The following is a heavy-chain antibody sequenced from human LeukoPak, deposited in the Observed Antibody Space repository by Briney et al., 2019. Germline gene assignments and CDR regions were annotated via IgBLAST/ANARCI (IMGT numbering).Heavy chain of an antibody. D-gene: IGHD3-9*01. CDR3: AKAGYYDILTGYSYYFDY. V-gene: IGHV3-23*01. CDR2: ISGSGGST. CDR1: GFTFSTYA. Sequence: GGSLRPSCAASGFTFSTYAMSWVRQAPGKGLEWVSAISGSGGSTYYADSVKGRFTISRDNSKNTLYLQMNSLRAEDTAVYYCAKAGYYDILTGYSYYFDYWGQGTLVTVSS. J-gene: IGHJ4*02.